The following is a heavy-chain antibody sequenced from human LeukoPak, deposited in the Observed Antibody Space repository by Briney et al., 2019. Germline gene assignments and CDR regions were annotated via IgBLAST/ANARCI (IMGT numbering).Heavy chain of an antibody. Sequence: GGSLRLSCAASGFTFSSYSMNWVRQAPGKGLEWVSYISSSSSTIYYADSVKGRFTISRDNAKNSLYLQMNSLRAEDTAVYYCARDHYSSGWSTSAYCYYYYMDVWGKGTTVTVSS. CDR1: GFTFSSYS. J-gene: IGHJ6*03. V-gene: IGHV3-48*04. CDR3: ARDHYSSGWSTSAYCYYYYMDV. CDR2: ISSSSSTI. D-gene: IGHD6-19*01.